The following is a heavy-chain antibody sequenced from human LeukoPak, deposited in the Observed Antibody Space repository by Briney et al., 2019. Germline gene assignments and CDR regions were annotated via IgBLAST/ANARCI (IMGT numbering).Heavy chain of an antibody. CDR3: ARGDDSSGSPHDY. CDR2: INAGNGNT. V-gene: IGHV1-3*01. J-gene: IGHJ4*02. CDR1: GGTFSSYA. D-gene: IGHD3-22*01. Sequence: ASVKVSCKASGGTFSSYAISWVRQAPGQRFEWMGWINAGNGNTKYSQKFQGRVTITRDTSASTAYMELSSLRSEDTAVYYCARGDDSSGSPHDYWGQGTLVTVSS.